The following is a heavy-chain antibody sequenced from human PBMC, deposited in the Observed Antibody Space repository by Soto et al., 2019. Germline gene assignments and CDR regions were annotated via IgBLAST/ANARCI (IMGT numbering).Heavy chain of an antibody. Sequence: SETLSLTCTVSGGSISSYYWSWIRQPPGKGLEWIGYIYYSGSTNYNPSLKSRVTISVDTSKNQFSLKLSSVTAADTAVYYCARDYCSSTSCYAYSYYMDVWGKGTTVTVSS. D-gene: IGHD2-2*01. CDR1: GGSISSYY. CDR2: IYYSGST. J-gene: IGHJ6*03. CDR3: ARDYCSSTSCYAYSYYMDV. V-gene: IGHV4-59*08.